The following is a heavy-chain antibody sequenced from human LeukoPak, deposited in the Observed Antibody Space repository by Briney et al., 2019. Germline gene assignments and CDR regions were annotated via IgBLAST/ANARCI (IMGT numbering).Heavy chain of an antibody. CDR3: ARGIVVVPASNWFDP. CDR2: ICHSEST. CDR1: GGSISSSNW. Sequence: PSGTLSLTCAVSGGSISSSNWWSWVRQPPGKGLEWIGEICHSESTNYNPSLKSRVTISVDKSKNQFSLKLSSVTAADTAVYYCARGIVVVPASNWFDPWGQGTLVTVSS. V-gene: IGHV4-4*02. D-gene: IGHD2-2*01. J-gene: IGHJ5*02.